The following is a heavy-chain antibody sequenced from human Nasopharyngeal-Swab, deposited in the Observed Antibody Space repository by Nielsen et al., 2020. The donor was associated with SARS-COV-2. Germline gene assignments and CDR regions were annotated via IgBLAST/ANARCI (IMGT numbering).Heavy chain of an antibody. D-gene: IGHD3-22*01. Sequence: GGSLRLSCAASGFTFSWHWMHWVRQAPGKGLVWVSRMNSDGSSTTYADSVKGRFTISRDNAKNTLYLQMNSLRAEDTAVYYCARVLDSSGYLNWFDPWGQGTLVTVSS. CDR2: MNSDGSST. CDR1: GFTFSWHW. V-gene: IGHV3-74*01. CDR3: ARVLDSSGYLNWFDP. J-gene: IGHJ5*02.